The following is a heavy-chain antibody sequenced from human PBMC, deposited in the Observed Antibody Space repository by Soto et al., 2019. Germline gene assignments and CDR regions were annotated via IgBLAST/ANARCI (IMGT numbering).Heavy chain of an antibody. Sequence: SETLSLTCTVSGGSISTDGYNWSWIRQTPGKGLEWIGYLYYSGTSFYNPSLKSRVTISGDTSKNQFSLSLTFVTAADTAVYFCARGPAHFDNNGYAYWLDYWGQGIPVTV. CDR2: LYYSGTS. J-gene: IGHJ4*02. D-gene: IGHD3-22*01. CDR1: GGSISTDGYN. CDR3: ARGPAHFDNNGYAYWLDY. V-gene: IGHV4-30-4*01.